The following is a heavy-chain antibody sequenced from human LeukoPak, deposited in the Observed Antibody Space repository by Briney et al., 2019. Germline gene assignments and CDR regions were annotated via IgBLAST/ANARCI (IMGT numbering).Heavy chain of an antibody. V-gene: IGHV3-23*01. J-gene: IGHJ4*02. CDR3: AKDRYRSGYCLFDC. CDR2: ISGSGDNT. Sequence: GGSLRLSCAASGFTFSSYEMNWVRQAPGKGLDWVSTISGSGDNTYFADSVKGRFTISRDNSKNTLSLQMNSLRAEDTAVYYYAKDRYRSGYCLFDCWGQGTLVTVSS. CDR1: GFTFSSYE. D-gene: IGHD3-22*01.